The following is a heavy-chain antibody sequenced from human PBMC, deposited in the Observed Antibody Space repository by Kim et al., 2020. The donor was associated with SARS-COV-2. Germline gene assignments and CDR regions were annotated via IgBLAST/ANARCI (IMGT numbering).Heavy chain of an antibody. D-gene: IGHD2-8*01. CDR2: INRSGGRT. V-gene: IGHV3-20*04. J-gene: IGHJ4*02. Sequence: GGSLRLSCTTSGFTYNDYAMSWVRQGPGKGLEWVSGINRSGGRTGYVDSVKGRFTISRDNSKNTLYLQMSSLRADDTAVYYCVRGDAGGLLDLWGQGSLV. CDR1: GFTYNDYA. CDR3: VRGDAGGLLDL.